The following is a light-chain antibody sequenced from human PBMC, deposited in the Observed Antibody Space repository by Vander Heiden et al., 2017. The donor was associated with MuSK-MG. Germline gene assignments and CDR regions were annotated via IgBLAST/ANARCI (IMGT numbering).Light chain of an antibody. CDR3: QQYDNLPPLT. J-gene: IGKJ4*01. V-gene: IGKV1-33*01. CDR1: QDISNY. CDR2: DAS. Sequence: DLQMTQSPSSLSASAGGRVTITCQASQDISNYLNWYQQKPGKAPKLLIYDASNLETGVPSRFSGSGSGTDFTFTISSLQPEDIATYYCQQYDNLPPLTFGGGTKVEIK.